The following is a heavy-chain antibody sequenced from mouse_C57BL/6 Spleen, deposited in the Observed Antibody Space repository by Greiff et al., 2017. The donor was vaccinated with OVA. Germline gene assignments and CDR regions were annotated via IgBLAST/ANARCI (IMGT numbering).Heavy chain of an antibody. V-gene: IGHV1-59*01. CDR3: ARVGCYGSSFVYWYFDV. Sequence: QVQLQQPGAELVRPGTSVKLSCKASGYTFTSYWMNWVKQRPGQGLEWIGVIDPSDSYTNYNQKFKGKATLTVDTSSSTAYMQLSSLTSEDSAVYCCARVGCYGSSFVYWYFDVWGTGTTVTVSS. J-gene: IGHJ1*03. CDR1: GYTFTSYW. D-gene: IGHD1-1*01. CDR2: IDPSDSYT.